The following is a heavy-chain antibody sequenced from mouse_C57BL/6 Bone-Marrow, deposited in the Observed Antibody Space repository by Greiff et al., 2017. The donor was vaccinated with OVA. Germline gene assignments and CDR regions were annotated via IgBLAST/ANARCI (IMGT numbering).Heavy chain of an antibody. Sequence: QVQLKQSGPELVKPGASVKISCKASGYAFSSSWMNWVKQRPGKGLEWIGRIYPGDGDTNYNGKFKGKATLTADKSSSTAYMQLSSLTSEDSAVSVCARYSGSSYGYFEVGGTGTTVTVSS. V-gene: IGHV1-82*01. CDR2: IYPGDGDT. D-gene: IGHD1-1*01. J-gene: IGHJ1*03. CDR3: ARYSGSSYGYFEV. CDR1: GYAFSSSW.